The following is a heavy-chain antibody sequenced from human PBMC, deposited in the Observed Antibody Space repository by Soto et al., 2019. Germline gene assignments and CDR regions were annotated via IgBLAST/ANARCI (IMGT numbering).Heavy chain of an antibody. CDR2: IIPIFGTA. J-gene: IGHJ4*02. CDR1: GGTFSSYA. D-gene: IGHD5-12*01. CDR3: ARAPKMATINYFDY. Sequence: RASVKVSCKASGGTFSSYAISWVREAPGQGLEWMGGIIPIFGTANYAQKFQGRVTITADKSTSTAYMELSSLRSEDTAVYYCARAPKMATINYFDYWGQGTLVTVYS. V-gene: IGHV1-69*06.